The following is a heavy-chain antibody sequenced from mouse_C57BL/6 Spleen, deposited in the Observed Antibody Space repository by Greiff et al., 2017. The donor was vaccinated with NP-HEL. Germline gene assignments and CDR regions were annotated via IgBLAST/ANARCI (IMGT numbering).Heavy chain of an antibody. D-gene: IGHD1-1*01. CDR3: AREDYGSSPYWYFDV. Sequence: EVQGVESGGDLVKPGGSLKLSCAASGFTFSSYGMSWVRQTPDKRLEWVATISSDGSYTYYPDSVKGRFPITRDTATNTPYLQMSSLKAEDTAMYDCAREDYGSSPYWYFDVWGKGTTVTVSS. CDR2: ISSDGSYT. CDR1: GFTFSSYG. J-gene: IGHJ1*03. V-gene: IGHV5-6*01.